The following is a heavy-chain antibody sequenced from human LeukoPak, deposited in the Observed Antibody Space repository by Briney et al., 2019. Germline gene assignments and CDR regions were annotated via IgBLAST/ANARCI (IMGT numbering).Heavy chain of an antibody. CDR1: GFTFSSYA. J-gene: IGHJ4*02. Sequence: PGRSLRLSCADSGFTFSSYAMHWVRQAPGKGLEWGAVISYDGSNKYYADSVKGQFTISRDNSKNTLYLQMNSLRAEDTAVYYCARGSCQGGDYFDYWGQGTLVTVSS. CDR3: ARGSCQGGDYFDY. CDR2: ISYDGSNK. D-gene: IGHD3-16*01. V-gene: IGHV3-30*04.